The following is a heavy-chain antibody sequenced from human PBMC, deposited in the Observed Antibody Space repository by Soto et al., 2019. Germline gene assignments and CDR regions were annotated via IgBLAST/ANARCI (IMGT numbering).Heavy chain of an antibody. CDR1: GSSIDTITYY. V-gene: IGHV4-39*01. J-gene: IGHJ5*02. CDR2: MHYSRTT. CDR3: ARQSVLMLGGVMVRAWFDP. D-gene: IGHD3-16*01. Sequence: SETLSLTCSGSGSSIDTITYYWAWLRQPPGKGLEWIGSMHYSRTTYYNPSFQGRVTMSADTSTNQFSLKLGSVAAADSAVYSCARQSVLMLGGVMVRAWFDPWGQGTLVTVSS.